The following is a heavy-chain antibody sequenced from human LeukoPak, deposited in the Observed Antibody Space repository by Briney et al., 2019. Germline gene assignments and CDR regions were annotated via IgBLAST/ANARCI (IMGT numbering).Heavy chain of an antibody. J-gene: IGHJ1*01. CDR2: IRYDGSNK. CDR3: AKGELSTVTIEYFQH. D-gene: IGHD4-17*01. V-gene: IGHV3-30*02. Sequence: PGRSLRLSCAASGFTVSSNYMSWVRQAPGKGLEWVAFIRYDGSNKYYADSVKGRFTISRDNSKNTLYLQMNSLRAEDTAVYYCAKGELSTVTIEYFQHWGQGTLVTVSS. CDR1: GFTVSSNY.